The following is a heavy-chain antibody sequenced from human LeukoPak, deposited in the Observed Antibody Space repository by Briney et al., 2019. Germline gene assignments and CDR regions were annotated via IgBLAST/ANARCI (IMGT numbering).Heavy chain of an antibody. D-gene: IGHD2-2*01. CDR2: IYYSGNT. V-gene: IGHV4-59*01. J-gene: IGHJ4*02. CDR1: GGSINSYY. CDR3: ARWYCSSSTCYYLDY. Sequence: SETLSLTCTVSGGSINSYYWSWIRQPPGRGLEYIGHIYYSGNTDYNPSLKSRVTISVDTSKNQFSLKLNSVTAADTAVYYCARWYCSSSTCYYLDYWGQGTLVTVSS.